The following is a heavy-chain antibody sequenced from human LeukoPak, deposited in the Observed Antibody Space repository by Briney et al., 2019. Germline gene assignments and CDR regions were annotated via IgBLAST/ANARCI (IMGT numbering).Heavy chain of an antibody. CDR2: IYSGGST. V-gene: IGHV3-66*02. CDR1: GFTVSSNY. Sequence: GGSLRLSCAASGFTVSSNYMSWVRQAPGKGLKWVSVIYSGGSTYYADSVKGRFTISRDNSKNTLYLQMNSLRAEDTAVYYCARDPTVPDYYYYGTDVWGQGTTVTVSS. CDR3: ARDPTVPDYYYYGTDV. J-gene: IGHJ6*02. D-gene: IGHD4-17*01.